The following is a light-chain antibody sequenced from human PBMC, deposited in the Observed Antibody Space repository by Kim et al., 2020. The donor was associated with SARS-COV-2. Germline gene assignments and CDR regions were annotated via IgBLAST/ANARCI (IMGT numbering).Light chain of an antibody. CDR1: QHINNN. CDR3: QQYKTYPLT. V-gene: IGKV1-16*02. Sequence: DIQMTQSPSSLSASVGDRVTITCRASQHINNNLAWCQQKPGTAPKSLVFAASNLHNGVPSKFSGSGYGTDFTLTINSLQPEDSATYYCQQYKTYPLTFGGGTKVDIK. CDR2: AAS. J-gene: IGKJ4*01.